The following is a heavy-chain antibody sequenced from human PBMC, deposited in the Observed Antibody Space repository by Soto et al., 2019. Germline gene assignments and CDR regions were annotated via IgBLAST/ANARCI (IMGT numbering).Heavy chain of an antibody. D-gene: IGHD3-3*01. J-gene: IGHJ4*02. CDR2: ISSSSSTI. CDR1: GFTFSSYS. V-gene: IGHV3-48*02. Sequence: EVQLVESGVGLVQPGGSLRLSCAASGFTFSSYSMNWVRQAPGKGLEWVSYISSSSSTIYYADSVKGRFTISRDNAKNSLYLQMNSLRDEDTAVYYCARARGPHKLRFLEWSKYYFDYWGQGTLVTVSS. CDR3: ARARGPHKLRFLEWSKYYFDY.